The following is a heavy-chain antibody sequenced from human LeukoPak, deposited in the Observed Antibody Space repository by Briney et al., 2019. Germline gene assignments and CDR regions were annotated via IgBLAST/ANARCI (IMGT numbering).Heavy chain of an antibody. CDR2: IFSSGNT. CDR1: GGSISSTSYY. Sequence: SETLSLTCTVSGGSISSTSYYWGWIRQPPGKGLEWIGSIFSSGNTYDNPSLMSRGTISVDTSNNQFSLKLTSVTAADTAVYYCARHRSGWLQSSFDYWGQGTLVTVSS. D-gene: IGHD5-24*01. V-gene: IGHV4-39*01. J-gene: IGHJ4*02. CDR3: ARHRSGWLQSSFDY.